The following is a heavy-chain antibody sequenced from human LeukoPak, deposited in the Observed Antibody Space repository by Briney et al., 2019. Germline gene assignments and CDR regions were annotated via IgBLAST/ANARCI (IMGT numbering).Heavy chain of an antibody. CDR3: TRRLDD. CDR1: GFTVSNNY. CDR2: IKHDESEK. V-gene: IGHV3-7*01. D-gene: IGHD3-16*01. Sequence: PGGSLRLSCAASGFTVSNNYISWVRQAPGKGLEWVANIKHDESEKNYLDSVKGRFTISRDNAQNSLYLQMNGLRVEDTAVYYCTRRLDDWGQGTLVTVSS. J-gene: IGHJ4*02.